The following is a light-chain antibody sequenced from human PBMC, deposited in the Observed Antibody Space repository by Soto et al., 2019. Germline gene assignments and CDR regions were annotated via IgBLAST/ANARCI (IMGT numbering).Light chain of an antibody. CDR1: QRLXDT. J-gene: IGKJ1*01. CDR2: RAS. CDR3: QQYENGPWT. V-gene: IGKV3-15*01. Sequence: IMLTHSPSAVSVSPGGRATLACRASQRLXDTLAWYQQKPGQAPRFLTARASSMVTGCPARFSGSGSVTDFTLTISSLHSDDFAVYYCQQYENGPWTFGQGTKVDIK.